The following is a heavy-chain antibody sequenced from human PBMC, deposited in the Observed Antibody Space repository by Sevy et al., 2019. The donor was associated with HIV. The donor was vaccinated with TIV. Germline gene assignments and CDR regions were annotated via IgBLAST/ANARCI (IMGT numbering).Heavy chain of an antibody. Sequence: GGSLRLSCAASGFTFSSYSMNWVRQAPGKGLEWVSSISSSSSYIYYADSVKGRFTISRDNTKNSLYLQMNSLRAEDTAVYYCAGDRGGRGYYGSGSYYNEFDYWGQGTLVTVSS. V-gene: IGHV3-21*01. CDR2: ISSSSSYI. J-gene: IGHJ4*02. CDR3: AGDRGGRGYYGSGSYYNEFDY. D-gene: IGHD3-10*01. CDR1: GFTFSSYS.